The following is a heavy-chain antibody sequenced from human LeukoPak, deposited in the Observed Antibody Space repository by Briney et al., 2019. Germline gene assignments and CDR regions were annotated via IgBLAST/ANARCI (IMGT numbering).Heavy chain of an antibody. D-gene: IGHD3-10*01. Sequence: SETLSLTCAVYGGSFSGYYWTWIRQPPGKGLEGIGEINHVGSTKYNPSLKSRATMSVDPTKNQFSLKLSAVTAADTAFYYCARGRNNQITMIRGPNHYFGLDFWGQGTTVIVSS. J-gene: IGHJ6*02. V-gene: IGHV4-34*01. CDR1: GGSFSGYY. CDR2: INHVGST. CDR3: ARGRNNQITMIRGPNHYFGLDF.